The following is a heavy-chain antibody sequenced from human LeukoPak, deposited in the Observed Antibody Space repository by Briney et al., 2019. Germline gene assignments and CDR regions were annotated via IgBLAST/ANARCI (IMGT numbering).Heavy chain of an antibody. CDR3: VKGDILTGYYYYYYGMDV. V-gene: IGHV3-64D*06. CDR2: ISSNGGST. D-gene: IGHD3-9*01. J-gene: IGHJ6*02. Sequence: PGGSLRLSCAASGFTFSSYAMHWVRQAPGKGLEYVSAISSNGGSTYYADSVKGRFTISRDNSKNTLYLQMSSLRAEDTAVYYCVKGDILTGYYYYYYGMDVWGQGTTVTVSS. CDR1: GFTFSSYA.